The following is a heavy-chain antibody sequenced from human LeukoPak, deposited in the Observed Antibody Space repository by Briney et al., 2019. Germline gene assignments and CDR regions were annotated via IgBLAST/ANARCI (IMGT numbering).Heavy chain of an antibody. CDR1: GGSFSSGNYY. D-gene: IGHD1-7*01. Sequence: SETLSLTCTVSGGSFSSGNYYWSWIRQPAGKGLEWIGRVYSSGTTSYNPSLKSRVTISVDTSKNQFSLNLTSVTAADTAVYYCARGFPGTSRDFWGQGILVTVSS. J-gene: IGHJ4*02. CDR2: VYSSGTT. V-gene: IGHV4-61*02. CDR3: ARGFPGTSRDF.